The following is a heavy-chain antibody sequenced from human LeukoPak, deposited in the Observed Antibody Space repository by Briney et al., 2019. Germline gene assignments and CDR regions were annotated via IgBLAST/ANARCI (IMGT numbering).Heavy chain of an antibody. CDR2: ISSSGSTL. CDR3: ARDGRFQGKSFDY. V-gene: IGHV3-48*03. Sequence: GGSLRLSCAASGFSFSSYEMHWVRRAPGKGLEWVSYISSSGSTLYYADSIKGRFTISRDNAKNSLYLQMSSLRAEDTAVYFCARDGRFQGKSFDYWGHGTLVTVSS. J-gene: IGHJ4*01. D-gene: IGHD3-10*01. CDR1: GFSFSSYE.